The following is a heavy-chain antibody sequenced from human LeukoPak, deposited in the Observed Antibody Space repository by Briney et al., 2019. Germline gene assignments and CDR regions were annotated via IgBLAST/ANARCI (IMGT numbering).Heavy chain of an antibody. D-gene: IGHD4-23*01. CDR2: IYYSGST. CDR1: GGSISSSSYY. Sequence: PSETLSLTCTVSGGSISSSSYYWGWIRQPPGKGLEWIGSIYYSGSTYYNPSLKSRVTISVDTSKNQFSLKLSSVTAADTAVYYCARLHYGGNYGYYYYYMDVWGKGTTVTTSS. V-gene: IGHV4-39*01. CDR3: ARLHYGGNYGYYYYYMDV. J-gene: IGHJ6*03.